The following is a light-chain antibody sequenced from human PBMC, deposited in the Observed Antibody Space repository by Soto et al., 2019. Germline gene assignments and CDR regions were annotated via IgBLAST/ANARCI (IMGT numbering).Light chain of an antibody. CDR1: QSVSSSY. CDR2: GAS. J-gene: IGKJ1*01. Sequence: EIVLTQSPGTLSLSPGERATLSCRASQSVSSSYLAWYQQKPGQAPRRLIYGASSRATGIPDRFSGSGSGTDFTLTISRLEPEDFAVYYCQQYGSSPRTFGQGTKVDI. CDR3: QQYGSSPRT. V-gene: IGKV3-20*01.